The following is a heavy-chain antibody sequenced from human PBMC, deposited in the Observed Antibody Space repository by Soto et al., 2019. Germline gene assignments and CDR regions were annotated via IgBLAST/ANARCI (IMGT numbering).Heavy chain of an antibody. D-gene: IGHD3-22*01. Sequence: ASVKVSCKASGYTFTGYYMHWVRQAPGQGLEWMGWINPNSGGTNYAQKFQGRVTMTRDTSISTAYMELSRLRSDDTAVYYCARDYYDSSGPRVYWFDPWGQGTLVTVSS. CDR1: GYTFTGYY. CDR3: ARDYYDSSGPRVYWFDP. V-gene: IGHV1-2*02. CDR2: INPNSGGT. J-gene: IGHJ5*02.